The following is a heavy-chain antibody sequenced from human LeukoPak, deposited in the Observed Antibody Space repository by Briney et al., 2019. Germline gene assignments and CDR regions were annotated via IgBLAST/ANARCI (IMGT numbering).Heavy chain of an antibody. J-gene: IGHJ5*01. CDR1: GFTFDDYA. D-gene: IGHD2-21*02. CDR3: ARARLVVTAIDS. V-gene: IGHV3-9*03. CDR2: ISWNSGSI. Sequence: GGSLRLSCAASGFTFDDYAMHWVRQAPGKGLEWVSGISWNSGSIGYADSVKGRFTISRDNAKNSLYLQMNSLRAEDMAVYYCARARLVVTAIDSWGQGTLVTVSS.